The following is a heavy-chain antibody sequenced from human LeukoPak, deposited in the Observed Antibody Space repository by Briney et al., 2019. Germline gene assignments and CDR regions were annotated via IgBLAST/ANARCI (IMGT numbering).Heavy chain of an antibody. J-gene: IGHJ4*02. CDR2: INPNSGGT. CDR3: ARDLMGIAYRGAFYY. D-gene: IGHD6-13*01. V-gene: IGHV1-2*02. Sequence: ASVKVSCKASGYSFTDKYMHWVRQAPGQGLEWMGWINPNSGGTNYAQKFQGRVTMTTDTSMSTAYIELSRLTSDDTAVYYCARDLMGIAYRGAFYYWGQGTLVTVSS. CDR1: GYSFTDKY.